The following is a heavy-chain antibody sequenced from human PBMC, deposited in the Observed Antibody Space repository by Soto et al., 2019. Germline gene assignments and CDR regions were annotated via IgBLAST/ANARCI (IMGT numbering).Heavy chain of an antibody. V-gene: IGHV1-2*02. CDR3: ARSTNGASRYVWGSSYDY. Sequence: ASVKVSCKASGYTFTGYYMHWVRQAPGQGLEWMGWINPNSGGTNYAQKFQGRVTMTRDTSISTAYMELSRLRSDDTAVYYCARSTNGASRYVWGSSYDYWGQGTLVTVSS. J-gene: IGHJ4*02. CDR2: INPNSGGT. CDR1: GYTFTGYY. D-gene: IGHD3-16*01.